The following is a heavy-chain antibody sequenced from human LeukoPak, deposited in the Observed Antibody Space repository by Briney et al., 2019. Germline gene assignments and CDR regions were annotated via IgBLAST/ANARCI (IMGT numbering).Heavy chain of an antibody. J-gene: IGHJ3*02. CDR1: GFTFDGCA. V-gene: IGHV3-9*01. CDR2: ISWNSGYS. CDR3: ARDMVDAFDI. Sequence: GGSLRLSCAASGFTFDGCAMHWVRQAPGKGLEWVSGISWNSGYSFYADSVKGRFTISRDNAKNSLYLQMNSLRAEDTAVYYCARDMVDAFDIWGQGTMVTVSS.